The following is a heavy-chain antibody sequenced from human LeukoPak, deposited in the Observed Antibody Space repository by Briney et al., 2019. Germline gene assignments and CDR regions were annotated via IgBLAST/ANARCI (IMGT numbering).Heavy chain of an antibody. J-gene: IGHJ4*02. V-gene: IGHV3-23*01. Sequence: GGSLRLSCTASGFTFSSSTMSWVRQAPGKRPEWVSGILNNDIGGNAYYADAVKGRFTISRDDSKSTLYLEMNSLRAEDTAVYYCAKVLGSYPNYPLDYWXQXTLVTVSS. D-gene: IGHD1-26*01. CDR2: ILNNDIGGNA. CDR3: AKVLGSYPNYPLDY. CDR1: GFTFSSST.